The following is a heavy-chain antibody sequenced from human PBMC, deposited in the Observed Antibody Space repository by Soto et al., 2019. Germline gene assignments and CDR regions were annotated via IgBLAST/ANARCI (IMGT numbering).Heavy chain of an antibody. CDR3: ARLGAQEIDP. Sequence: QVQLQESGPGLVKPSETLSLTCTVSGGSISSYYWSWIQQPPGKGLELIGYIYYSGSTNYNPSLKSRVTISVDTSKNQFSLKLSSVTAADTAVYYCARLGAQEIDPWGQGPLVTVSS. CDR2: IYYSGST. CDR1: GGSISSYY. V-gene: IGHV4-59*08. J-gene: IGHJ5*02. D-gene: IGHD3-16*01.